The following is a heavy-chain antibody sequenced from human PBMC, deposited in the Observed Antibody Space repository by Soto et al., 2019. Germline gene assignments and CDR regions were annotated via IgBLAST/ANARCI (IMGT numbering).Heavy chain of an antibody. Sequence: SVPVPCKASGVTFSSYAISWVRQAPGQGLEWMGGIIPIFGTANYAQKFQGRVTITADESTSTAYMELSSLRPEDTAVYYCARDPGYSNSWHYYYGMDVWGQGTTVTVSS. CDR1: GVTFSSYA. CDR2: IIPIFGTA. CDR3: ARDPGYSNSWHYYYGMDV. J-gene: IGHJ6*02. D-gene: IGHD6-13*01. V-gene: IGHV1-69*13.